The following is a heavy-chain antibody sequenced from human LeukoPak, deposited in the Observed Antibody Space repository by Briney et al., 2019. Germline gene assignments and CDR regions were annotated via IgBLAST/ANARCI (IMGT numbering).Heavy chain of an antibody. CDR3: ARSGSYFAFDI. J-gene: IGHJ3*02. D-gene: IGHD1-26*01. Sequence: SETLSLTCTVSGGSISSYYWSCIRQPPGKGLEWIGYIYYSGSTNYNPSLKSRVTISVDTSKNQFSLKLSSVTAADTAVYYCARSGSYFAFDIWGQGTMVTVSS. V-gene: IGHV4-59*08. CDR1: GGSISSYY. CDR2: IYYSGST.